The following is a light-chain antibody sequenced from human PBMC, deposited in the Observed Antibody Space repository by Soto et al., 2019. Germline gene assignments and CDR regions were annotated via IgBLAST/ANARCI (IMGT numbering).Light chain of an antibody. CDR3: HQRQSWPRT. Sequence: IVLIQSPATLSVSPGERATLSCRASQSVSSNLAWYQHRPGQAPRLLIYQTSIRAAGIPARFSASGTGTDFTLTISDVQPEDFAVYYCHQRQSWPRTFGQGTKVDIK. CDR2: QTS. V-gene: IGKV3-11*01. J-gene: IGKJ1*01. CDR1: QSVSSN.